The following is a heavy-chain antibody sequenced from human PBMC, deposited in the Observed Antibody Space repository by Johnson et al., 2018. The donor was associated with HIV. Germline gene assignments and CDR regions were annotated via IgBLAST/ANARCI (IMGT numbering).Heavy chain of an antibody. J-gene: IGHJ3*02. CDR3: ARGGTAYWDRVSAFDI. Sequence: QVQLVESGGGVVQPGRSLRLSCAASGFTFSNYGMHWVRQAPGKGLEWVAVVSYDGSYKVYADSVKGRITISRDNAKNSLFLQMNSLRAEDTAVYYCARGGTAYWDRVSAFDIWGQGTMVTVSS. D-gene: IGHD2-8*02. CDR1: GFTFSNYG. V-gene: IGHV3-30*03. CDR2: VSYDGSYK.